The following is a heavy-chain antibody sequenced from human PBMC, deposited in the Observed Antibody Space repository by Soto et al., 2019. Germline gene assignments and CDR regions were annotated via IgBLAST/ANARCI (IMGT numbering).Heavy chain of an antibody. CDR2: ISYDGSNK. CDR3: VGGQYYFDY. Sequence: QVQLVESGGGVVQPGRSLRLSCAASGFPFSSYGMHWVREAPGKGLEWVAVISYDGSNKYYADSVKGRFTISRDNSASTLYLQMNGLRPEETALYYCVGGQYYFDYRGQGTLVTVSP. CDR1: GFPFSSYG. V-gene: IGHV3-30*03. D-gene: IGHD3-10*01. J-gene: IGHJ4*02.